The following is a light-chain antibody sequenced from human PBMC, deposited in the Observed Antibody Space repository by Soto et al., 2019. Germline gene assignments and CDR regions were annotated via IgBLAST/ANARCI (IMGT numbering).Light chain of an antibody. CDR1: QNIWRS. Sequence: IHLTQSPSSLSASVLGIVTGTCRASQNIWRSLAWYQQKPGKAPELLIYDASSLQSGVPSRFSGSGSGTDFTLTISSLQPQDFATYYCQQSYNSPRTFGQGTKVDIK. CDR2: DAS. J-gene: IGKJ1*01. V-gene: IGKV1-39*01. CDR3: QQSYNSPRT.